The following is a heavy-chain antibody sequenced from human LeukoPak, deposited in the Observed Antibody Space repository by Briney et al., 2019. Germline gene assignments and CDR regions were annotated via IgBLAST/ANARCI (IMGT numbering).Heavy chain of an antibody. CDR2: MYYSGST. V-gene: IGHV4-59*01. CDR1: GGSISSYY. J-gene: IGHJ6*02. CDR3: AREPYNDIGMDV. Sequence: PSETLSLTCSVSGGSISSYYWSWIRQPPGKGLEWIGYMYYSGSTNYNPSLKSRVTISLATSKNYFSLKLRSVTAADTAVYYCAREPYNDIGMDVWGQGTTVTVSS. D-gene: IGHD3-9*01.